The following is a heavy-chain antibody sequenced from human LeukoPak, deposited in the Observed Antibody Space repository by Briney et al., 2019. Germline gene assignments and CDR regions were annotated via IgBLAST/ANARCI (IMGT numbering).Heavy chain of an antibody. CDR1: GYTFTSYD. D-gene: IGHD5-18*01. V-gene: IGHV1-8*01. CDR3: ARGLYYGDIYSYANFYYYYYMDV. Sequence: GASVKVSCKASGYTFTSYDINWVRQATGQGLEWMGWMNPNSGNTGYAQKFQGRVTMTRNTSISTAYMELSSLRSEDTAVYYCARGLYYGDIYSYANFYYYYYMDVWGKGTTVTISS. J-gene: IGHJ6*03. CDR2: MNPNSGNT.